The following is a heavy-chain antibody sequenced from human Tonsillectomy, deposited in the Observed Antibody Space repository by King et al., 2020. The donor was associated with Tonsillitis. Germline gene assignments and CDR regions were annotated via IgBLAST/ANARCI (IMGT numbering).Heavy chain of an antibody. CDR2: ISSSSSYI. J-gene: IGHJ4*02. CDR3: ARGDFTIFGVVTLPFDY. D-gene: IGHD3-3*01. Sequence: VQLVESGGGLVKPGGSLRLSCAASGFTFSSYSMNWVRQAPGKGLEWVSSISSSSSYIYYADSVKGRFTISRDNAKNSLYLQMNSLRAEDTAVYYCARGDFTIFGVVTLPFDYWGQGTLVTVSS. CDR1: GFTFSSYS. V-gene: IGHV3-21*01.